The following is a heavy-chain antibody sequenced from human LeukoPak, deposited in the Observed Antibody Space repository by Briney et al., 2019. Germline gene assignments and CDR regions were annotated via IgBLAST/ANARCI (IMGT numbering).Heavy chain of an antibody. J-gene: IGHJ4*02. Sequence: GGSLRLSCAASGFTFSSYAMSWVRQAPGKGLEWVSAISGSGGSTYYADSVKGRFTISRDNSKNTLYLQMNSLRAEDTAVYYCARVGVLSSSWLLYWGQGTLVTVSS. V-gene: IGHV3-23*01. D-gene: IGHD6-13*01. CDR2: ISGSGGST. CDR1: GFTFSSYA. CDR3: ARVGVLSSSWLLY.